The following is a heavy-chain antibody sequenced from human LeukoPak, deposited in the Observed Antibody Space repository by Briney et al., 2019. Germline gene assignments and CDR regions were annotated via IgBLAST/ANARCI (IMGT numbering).Heavy chain of an antibody. CDR3: AREDQYYYGSGSPSQFDP. D-gene: IGHD3-10*01. V-gene: IGHV3-11*01. CDR2: ISSSGSTI. CDR1: GLTFSSYA. Sequence: GGSLRLSCAASGLTFSSYAMSWIRQAPGKGLEWVSYISSSGSTIYYADSVKGRFTISRDNAKNSLYLQMNSLRAEDTAVYYCAREDQYYYGSGSPSQFDPWGQGTLVTVSS. J-gene: IGHJ5*02.